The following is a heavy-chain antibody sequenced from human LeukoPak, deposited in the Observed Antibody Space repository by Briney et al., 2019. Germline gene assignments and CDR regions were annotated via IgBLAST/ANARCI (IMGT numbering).Heavy chain of an antibody. D-gene: IGHD6-13*01. CDR1: GFTFRTYW. V-gene: IGHV3-74*03. CDR3: ARDDLSWYSGIDY. Sequence: GGSLRLSCEVSGFTFRTYWMHWVRHAPGKGLVWVSYINSDGTGTMYADSVKGRFTVSRDNAKNTLYLQMNSLRAEDTAVYYSARDDLSWYSGIDYWGQGVLVTVSS. J-gene: IGHJ4*02. CDR2: INSDGTGT.